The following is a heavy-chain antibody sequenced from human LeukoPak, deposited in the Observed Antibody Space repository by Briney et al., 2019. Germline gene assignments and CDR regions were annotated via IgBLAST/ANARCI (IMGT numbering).Heavy chain of an antibody. D-gene: IGHD3-9*01. CDR3: AKCILTGYYKGYMDV. J-gene: IGHJ6*03. CDR1: GFTFSSYG. Sequence: GGSLRLSCAASGFTFSSYGMHWVRQAPGKGLDWLAFIRYDGSNKYYADSVKGRFTISRDNSKNTLYLQMNSLRAEDTAVYYCAKCILTGYYKGYMDVWGKGTTVTISS. V-gene: IGHV3-30*02. CDR2: IRYDGSNK.